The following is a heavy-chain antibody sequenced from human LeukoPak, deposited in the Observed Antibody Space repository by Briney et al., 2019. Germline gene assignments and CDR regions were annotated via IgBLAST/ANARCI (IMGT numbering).Heavy chain of an antibody. Sequence: SETLSLTCTVSGGSISSSSYYWGWIRQPPGKGLEWIGSIYYSGSTYYNPSLKSRVTISVDTSKNQFSLKPSSVTAADTAVYYCASGMLGNCSSTSCYVEYWGQGTLVTVSS. CDR1: GGSISSSSYY. J-gene: IGHJ4*02. CDR2: IYYSGST. V-gene: IGHV4-39*01. D-gene: IGHD2-2*01. CDR3: ASGMLGNCSSTSCYVEY.